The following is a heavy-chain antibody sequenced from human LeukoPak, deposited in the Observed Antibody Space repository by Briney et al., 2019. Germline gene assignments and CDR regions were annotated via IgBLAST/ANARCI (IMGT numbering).Heavy chain of an antibody. CDR2: TYYSGST. CDR1: GGSISSGDYY. V-gene: IGHV4-30-4*01. Sequence: SQTLSLTCTVSGGSISSGDYYWSWIRQPPGKGLEWIGYTYYSGSTYYNPSLKSRVTISVDTSKNQFSLKLSSVTAADTAVYYCAREGRQPHYYYGMDVWGQGTTVTVSS. CDR3: AREGRQPHYYYGMDV. J-gene: IGHJ6*02. D-gene: IGHD2-2*01.